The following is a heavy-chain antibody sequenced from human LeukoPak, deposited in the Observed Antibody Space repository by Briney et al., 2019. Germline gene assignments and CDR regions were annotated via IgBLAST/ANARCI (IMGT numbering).Heavy chain of an antibody. CDR1: GGSISSFY. CDR2: IYTSGGT. CDR3: ARGYSYGPGDVFDI. Sequence: SETLSLTCTVSGGSISSFYWSWIRQPAGKGLEWIGRIYTSGGTNYNPSLKSRVTMSVDTSKNQFSLKLNSVTAADTAVYYCARGYSYGPGDVFDIWGQGTMVTVSS. D-gene: IGHD5-18*01. J-gene: IGHJ3*02. V-gene: IGHV4-4*07.